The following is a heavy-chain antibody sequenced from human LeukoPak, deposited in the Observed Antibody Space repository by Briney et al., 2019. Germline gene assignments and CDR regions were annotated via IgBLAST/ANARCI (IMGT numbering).Heavy chain of an antibody. CDR3: ARDSTWRGIAVAGPHYYYYGMDV. V-gene: IGHV1-46*01. CDR2: INPSGGST. Sequence: ASVKVSCKASGYTFTSYYMRWVRQAPGQGLEWMGIINPSGGSTSYAQKFQGRVTMTRDTSTSTVYMELSSLRSEDTAVYYCARDSTWRGIAVAGPHYYYYGMDVWGQGTTVTVSS. J-gene: IGHJ6*02. D-gene: IGHD6-19*01. CDR1: GYTFTSYY.